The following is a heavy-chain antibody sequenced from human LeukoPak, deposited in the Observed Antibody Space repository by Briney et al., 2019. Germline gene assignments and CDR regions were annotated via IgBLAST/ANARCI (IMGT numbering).Heavy chain of an antibody. CDR1: GFTFSNYG. V-gene: IGHV3-33*03. CDR2: IWYDGSRK. Sequence: PGGSLRLSCAASGFTFSNYGMYWVRQAPGKGLEWIAVIWYDGSRKHYADSVRGRFTISRDNSKNTVYLQMDDLRAEDTAVYYCAKDALYRSSWEGYCDYWGQGTLVTVSS. J-gene: IGHJ4*02. CDR3: AKDALYRSSWEGYCDY. D-gene: IGHD6-13*01.